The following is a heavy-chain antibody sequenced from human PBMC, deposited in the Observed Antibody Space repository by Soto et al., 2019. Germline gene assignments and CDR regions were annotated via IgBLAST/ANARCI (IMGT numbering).Heavy chain of an antibody. CDR3: ARGTSSSVQWLVPGFDY. CDR2: INPSGGST. D-gene: IGHD6-19*01. J-gene: IGHJ4*02. V-gene: IGHV1-46*01. Sequence: ASVKVSCKASGYTFTSYYMHWVLQAPGQGLEWMGIINPSGGSTSYAQKFQGRVTMTRDTSTSTVYMELSSLRSEDTAVYYCARGTSSSVQWLVPGFDYWGQGTLVTVSS. CDR1: GYTFTSYY.